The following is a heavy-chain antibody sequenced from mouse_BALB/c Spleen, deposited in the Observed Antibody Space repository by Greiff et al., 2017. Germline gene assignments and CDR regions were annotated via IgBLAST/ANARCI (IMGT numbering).Heavy chain of an antibody. J-gene: IGHJ4*01. V-gene: IGHV1S29*02. CDR1: GYTFTDYN. Sequence: VQLQQSGPELVKPGASVKISCKASGYTFTDYNMHWVKQSHGKSLEWIGYIYPYNGGTGYNQKFKSKATLTVDNSSSTAYMELRSLTSEDSAVYYCARYGNYYAMDYWGQGTSVTVSS. CDR3: ARYGNYYAMDY. D-gene: IGHD2-1*01. CDR2: IYPYNGGT.